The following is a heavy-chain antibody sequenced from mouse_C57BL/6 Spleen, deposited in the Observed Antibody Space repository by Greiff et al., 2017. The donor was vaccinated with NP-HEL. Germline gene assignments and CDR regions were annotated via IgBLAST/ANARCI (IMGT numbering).Heavy chain of an antibody. CDR1: GFTFTSYA. Sequence: EVHLVESGGGLVKPGGSLKLSCAASGFTFTSYAMSWVRQTPEKRLEWVATISDGGSYTYYPDNVKGRFTISRDNAKNNLYLQMSHLKSEDTAMYYCARVNWDEGGFDYWGQGTTLTVSS. CDR2: ISDGGSYT. CDR3: ARVNWDEGGFDY. D-gene: IGHD4-1*02. J-gene: IGHJ2*01. V-gene: IGHV5-4*01.